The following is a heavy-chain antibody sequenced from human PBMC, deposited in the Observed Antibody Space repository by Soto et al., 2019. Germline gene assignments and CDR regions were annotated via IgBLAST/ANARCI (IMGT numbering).Heavy chain of an antibody. Sequence: PSETLSLTCTVSGGSVTSDEDYWSWIRQSPGKGLEWIGYISNSGSTGYNPSLKTRLSMSVDRSKNQFTLRLTSVTAADTAVYYCATGLYDYVWGSYSWGQGTLVTVSS. V-gene: IGHV4-30-4*01. CDR3: ATGLYDYVWGSYS. D-gene: IGHD3-16*01. J-gene: IGHJ5*02. CDR2: ISNSGST. CDR1: GGSVTSDEDY.